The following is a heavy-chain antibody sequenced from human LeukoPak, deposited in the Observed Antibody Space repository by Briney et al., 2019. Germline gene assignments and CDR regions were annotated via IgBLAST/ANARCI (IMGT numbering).Heavy chain of an antibody. Sequence: QAGGSLRLSCAASGFTFNNYGMHWVRQAPGKGLEWVAVIWYDGSNKYYADSVKGRFTISRDNSRNTLYVQMNSLRAEDTAVYYCARDYGSGSYVVDYWGQGTLVTVFS. D-gene: IGHD3-10*01. CDR2: IWYDGSNK. V-gene: IGHV3-33*01. CDR1: GFTFNNYG. J-gene: IGHJ4*02. CDR3: ARDYGSGSYVVDY.